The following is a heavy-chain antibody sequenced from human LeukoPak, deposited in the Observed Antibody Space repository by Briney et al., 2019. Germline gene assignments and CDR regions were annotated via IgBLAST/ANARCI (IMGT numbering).Heavy chain of an antibody. Sequence: SETLSLTCTVSGGSISSSSYYWGWIRQPPGKGLECIGYIYYSGSTNYNPSLKSRVTISVDTSKNQFSLKLSSVTAADTAVYYCARGDGYSFAVWGQGTLVTVSS. D-gene: IGHD6-13*01. V-gene: IGHV4-61*05. J-gene: IGHJ4*02. CDR3: ARGDGYSFAV. CDR2: IYYSGST. CDR1: GGSISSSSYY.